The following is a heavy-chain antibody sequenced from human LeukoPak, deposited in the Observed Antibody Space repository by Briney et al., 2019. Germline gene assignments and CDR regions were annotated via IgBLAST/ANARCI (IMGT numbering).Heavy chain of an antibody. Sequence: PSETLSLTCTVSGGSISSNYWSWIRQPPGKGLEWIGYIYHSGSTSYNPSLKSRVTFSVDTSKNQFSLKLSSVTAADTAVYYCARKGYGDTFDFWGQGRTVTVSS. D-gene: IGHD3-16*01. V-gene: IGHV4-59*08. J-gene: IGHJ3*01. CDR3: ARKGYGDTFDF. CDR2: IYHSGST. CDR1: GGSISSNY.